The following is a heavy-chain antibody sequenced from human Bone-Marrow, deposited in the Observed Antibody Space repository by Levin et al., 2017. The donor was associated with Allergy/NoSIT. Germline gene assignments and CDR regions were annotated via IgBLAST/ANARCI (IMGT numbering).Heavy chain of an antibody. CDR2: ISSNDEK. V-gene: IGHV2-26*01. Sequence: GSGPTLVKPTETLTLTCTVSGFSLSNVRMGVSWIRQPPGKALEWLAHISSNDEKFYSTSLKSRLTISKDTSGSQVVLTMTNMDPVDTATYFCARIPPGTGFDYWGQGTLVTVSS. D-gene: IGHD1-14*01. CDR3: ARIPPGTGFDY. CDR1: GFSLSNVRMG. J-gene: IGHJ4*02.